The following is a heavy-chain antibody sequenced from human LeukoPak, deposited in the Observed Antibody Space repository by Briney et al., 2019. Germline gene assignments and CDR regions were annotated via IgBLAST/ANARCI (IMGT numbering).Heavy chain of an antibody. CDR3: ARVFKTCDY. V-gene: IGHV4-34*01. CDR1: GGSFSGYY. Sequence: PSQTLSLTCAVYGGSFSGYYWSWIRQPPGKGLEWIGEINHSGSTNYNPSLKSRVTISVDTSKNQFSLKLSSVTAADTAVYYCARVFKTCDYWGQGTLVTVSS. J-gene: IGHJ4*02. CDR2: INHSGST.